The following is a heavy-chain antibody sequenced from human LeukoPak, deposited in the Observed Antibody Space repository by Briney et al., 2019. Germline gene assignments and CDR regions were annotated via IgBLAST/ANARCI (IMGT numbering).Heavy chain of an antibody. CDR1: GGSISSSSYY. V-gene: IGHV4-39*07. CDR2: IYYSGST. Sequence: SETLSLTCTVCGGSISSSSYYWGWIRQPPGKGLEWIGSIYYSGSTYYNPSLKSRVTISVDTSKNQFSLKLSSVTAADTAVYYCASMTTVTTLSPRSAFDIWGQGTIVTVSS. CDR3: ASMTTVTTLSPRSAFDI. J-gene: IGHJ3*02. D-gene: IGHD4-17*01.